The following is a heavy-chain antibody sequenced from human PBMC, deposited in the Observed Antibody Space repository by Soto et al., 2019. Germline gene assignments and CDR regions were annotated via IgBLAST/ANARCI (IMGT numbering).Heavy chain of an antibody. D-gene: IGHD6-13*01. V-gene: IGHV3-23*01. Sequence: EVQLLESGGGLVQPGGSLRLSCAASGFTFSSYAMSWVRQAPGKGLEWVSGISGGGGNTDYADSVKGRFTISRDNSKNTLYLQMNSLRAEETAVYYCAKALSTWWYDALDIWGQGTMVTVSS. CDR3: AKALSTWWYDALDI. J-gene: IGHJ3*02. CDR1: GFTFSSYA. CDR2: ISGGGGNT.